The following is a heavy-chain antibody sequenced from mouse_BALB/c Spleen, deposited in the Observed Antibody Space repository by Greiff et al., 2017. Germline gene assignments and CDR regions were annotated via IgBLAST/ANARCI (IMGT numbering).Heavy chain of an antibody. CDR1: GYTFTSYV. Sequence: EVQLQQSGPELVKPGASVKMSCKASGYTFTSYVMHWVKQKPGQGLEWIGYINPYNDGTKYNEKFKGKATLTSDKSSSTAYMELSSLTSEDSAVYYCARSGYDYDGRAWFAYWGQGTLVTVSA. J-gene: IGHJ3*01. D-gene: IGHD2-4*01. CDR3: ARSGYDYDGRAWFAY. CDR2: INPYNDGT. V-gene: IGHV1-14*01.